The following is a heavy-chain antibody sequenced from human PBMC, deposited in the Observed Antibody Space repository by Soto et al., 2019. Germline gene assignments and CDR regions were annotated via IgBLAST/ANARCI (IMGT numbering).Heavy chain of an antibody. CDR1: GDSISSGGYS. CDR2: IYHSGST. CDR3: ARFYGDYYNWCDP. J-gene: IGHJ5*02. D-gene: IGHD4-17*01. V-gene: IGHV4-30-2*01. Sequence: PSETLSLTCAVSGDSISSGGYSWSWIRQLPGKGLEWIGYIYHSGSTYYNPSLKSRVTISVDRSKNQFYLKLSSVTAADTAVYYCARFYGDYYNWCDPWGQGTLVTVS.